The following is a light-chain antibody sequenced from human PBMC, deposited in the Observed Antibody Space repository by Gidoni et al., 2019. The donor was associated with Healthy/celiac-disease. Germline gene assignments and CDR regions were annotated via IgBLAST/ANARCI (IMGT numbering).Light chain of an antibody. CDR1: QSVSSY. CDR2: DAS. CDR3: QQRSNWPPLT. V-gene: IGKV3-11*01. J-gene: IGKJ4*01. Sequence: ETVLTQSPATLSLSPGERATLSCRARQSVSSYLTWYQQKPGQAPRLLIYDASNTPTSIPARLIGSGSVTDCILTIISLEPEDFAVYYCQQRSNWPPLTFGGGTKVEIK.